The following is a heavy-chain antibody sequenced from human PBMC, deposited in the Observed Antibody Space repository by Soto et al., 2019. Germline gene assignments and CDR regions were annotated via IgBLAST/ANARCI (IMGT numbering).Heavy chain of an antibody. Sequence: GGSLRLSCAASGFTVSSNYMSWVRQAPGKGLEWVSVIYSGGSTYYADSVKGRFTISRDNSKNTLYLQMNSLRAEDTAVYYCARGPRGGYNFPNYWGQGTLVTVSS. J-gene: IGHJ4*02. CDR2: IYSGGST. V-gene: IGHV3-53*01. CDR3: ARGPRGGYNFPNY. CDR1: GFTVSSNY. D-gene: IGHD5-12*01.